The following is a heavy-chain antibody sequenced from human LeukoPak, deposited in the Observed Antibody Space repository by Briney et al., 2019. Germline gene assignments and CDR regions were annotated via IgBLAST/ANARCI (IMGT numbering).Heavy chain of an antibody. Sequence: GGSLRLSCAASGFTFSSYGMRWVRQAPGKGLEWVAVIWYDGSNKYYADSVKGRFTISRDNSKNTLYLQMNSLRAEDTAVYYCAKDRGIGPRITGPSRSNWFDPWGQGTLVTVSS. CDR2: IWYDGSNK. CDR3: AKDRGIGPRITGPSRSNWFDP. D-gene: IGHD1-20*01. V-gene: IGHV3-33*06. J-gene: IGHJ5*02. CDR1: GFTFSSYG.